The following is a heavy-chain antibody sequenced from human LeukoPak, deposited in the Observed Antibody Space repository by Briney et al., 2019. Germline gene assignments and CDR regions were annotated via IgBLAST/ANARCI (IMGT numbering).Heavy chain of an antibody. D-gene: IGHD5-18*01. CDR2: IYYSGST. Sequence: SETLSLTCTVSGGSISSSSYYWGWIRQPPGKGLEWIGSIYYSGSTYYNPSLKSRVTISVDTSKNQFFLKLSSVTAADTAVYYCARASGIGYSYGSFDYWGQGTLVTVSS. CDR1: GGSISSSSYY. V-gene: IGHV4-39*07. J-gene: IGHJ4*02. CDR3: ARASGIGYSYGSFDY.